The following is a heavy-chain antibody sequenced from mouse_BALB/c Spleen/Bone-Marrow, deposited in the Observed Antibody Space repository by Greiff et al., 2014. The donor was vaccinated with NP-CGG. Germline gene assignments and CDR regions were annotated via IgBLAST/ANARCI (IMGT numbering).Heavy chain of an antibody. D-gene: IGHD2-10*02. V-gene: IGHV1S132*01. CDR2: IFPGTVTP. CDR1: GYTFTSYW. Sequence: VKLQESGAELVEPGASVKLSCKTSGYTFTSYWIQWVKQRPGQGLGWIGEIFPGTVTPYYNEKFKGKATLTIDTSSSTASMQLSSLTSEDSAVYFCARRGYGYLDYWGQGTTLTVSS. J-gene: IGHJ2*01. CDR3: ARRGYGYLDY.